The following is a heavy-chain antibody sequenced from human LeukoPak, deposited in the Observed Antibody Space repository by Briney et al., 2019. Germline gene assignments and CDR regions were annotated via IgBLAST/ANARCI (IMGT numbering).Heavy chain of an antibody. CDR3: AKDDHGGSGWRDYFDY. CDR2: ISGSTGST. V-gene: IGHV3-23*01. J-gene: IGHJ4*02. Sequence: GGSLRLSCAASGFTFSSYAMSWVRQAPGEGLEWVSAISGSTGSTYYADSVKGRFTISRDNSKSTLYLQMNSLRAEDTAVYYCAKDDHGGSGWRDYFDYWGQGTLVTVSS. CDR1: GFTFSSYA. D-gene: IGHD6-19*01.